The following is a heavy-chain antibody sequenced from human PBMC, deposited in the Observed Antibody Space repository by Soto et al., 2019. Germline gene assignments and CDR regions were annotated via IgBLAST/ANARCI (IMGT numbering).Heavy chain of an antibody. V-gene: IGHV4-61*01. CDR3: ARFSYYDSSGTDAFDI. Sequence: QVQLQESGPGLVKPSETLSLTCTVSGGSVSSGSYYWSWIRQPPGKGLEWIGYIYYSGSTNYNPSLKSRVTISVDTSKNQFSLKLSSVTAADTAVYYCARFSYYDSSGTDAFDIWGQGTMVTVSS. CDR1: GGSVSSGSYY. CDR2: IYYSGST. J-gene: IGHJ3*02. D-gene: IGHD3-22*01.